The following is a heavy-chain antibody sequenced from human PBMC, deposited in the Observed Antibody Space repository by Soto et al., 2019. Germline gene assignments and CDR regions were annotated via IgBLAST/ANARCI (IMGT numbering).Heavy chain of an antibody. CDR2: INPSGGST. D-gene: IGHD1-1*01. CDR3: ARNDKSGLDY. J-gene: IGHJ4*02. Sequence: QVQLVQSGAEVKKPGASVKVSCKASGYSFTTYYMHWVRQAPGQGLEWMGMINPSGGSTSYAQKFQGRVTMTSDTSTSTVYMELSSLRSEDTAVYYCARNDKSGLDYWGQGTLVTVSS. V-gene: IGHV1-46*01. CDR1: GYSFTTYY.